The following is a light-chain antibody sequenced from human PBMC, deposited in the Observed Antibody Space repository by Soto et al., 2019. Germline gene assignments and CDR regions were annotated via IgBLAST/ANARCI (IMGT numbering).Light chain of an antibody. CDR3: QQYTTYPYT. V-gene: IGKV1-5*01. CDR2: DAS. CDR1: QSVTNL. Sequence: DIQMTQSPSTLSASVGDRVTITCRASQSVTNLLAWYQQKPGKAPNLLIYDASRLQSGIPSRFSGSASGTEVTLTISSLQPDDFVTYYCQQYTTYPYTFGQGTKLEIK. J-gene: IGKJ2*01.